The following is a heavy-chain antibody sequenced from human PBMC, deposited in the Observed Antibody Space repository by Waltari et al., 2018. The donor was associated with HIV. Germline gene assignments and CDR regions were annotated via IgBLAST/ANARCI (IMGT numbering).Heavy chain of an antibody. J-gene: IGHJ6*02. CDR3: AVSTGGVWELRYYYYGMDV. D-gene: IGHD2-8*02. V-gene: IGHV1-8*01. CDR2: MNPNSGNT. Sequence: QVQLVQSGAEVKKPGASVKVSCKASGYTFTSYDINWVRQAPGQGLEWMGWMNPNSGNTGYAQKFQGRVTMTRNTSISTAYMELSSLRSEDTAVYYCAVSTGGVWELRYYYYGMDVWGQGTTVTVSS. CDR1: GYTFTSYD.